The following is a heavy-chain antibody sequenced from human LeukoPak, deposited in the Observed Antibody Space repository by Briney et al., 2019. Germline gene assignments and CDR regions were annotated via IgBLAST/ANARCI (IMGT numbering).Heavy chain of an antibody. CDR1: GFTFSSYW. Sequence: GGSLRLSCAASGFTFSSYWMHWVRQAPGKGLEWVSAISGSGGSTYYADSVKGRFTISRDNSKNTLYLQMNSLRAEDTAVYYCAKANFGSYPTAVFDYWGQGTLVTVSS. D-gene: IGHD1-26*01. CDR2: ISGSGGST. J-gene: IGHJ4*02. CDR3: AKANFGSYPTAVFDY. V-gene: IGHV3-23*01.